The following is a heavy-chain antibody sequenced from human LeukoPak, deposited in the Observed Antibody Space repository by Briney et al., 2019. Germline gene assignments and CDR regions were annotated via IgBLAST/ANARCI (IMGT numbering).Heavy chain of an antibody. CDR2: ISSSSSEI. CDR1: GFTVSIYS. V-gene: IGHV3-21*01. Sequence: GSLRLSCAASGFTVSIYSMNSVRQAPGKGLEWVSSISSSSSEIYYADSVKGRFTISRDNAKNSLYMQMNSLRAEDTAVYYCVRVSETGTLLAVSDVCGQGTMATAYS. CDR3: VRVSETGTLLAVSDV. D-gene: IGHD1-26*01. J-gene: IGHJ3*01.